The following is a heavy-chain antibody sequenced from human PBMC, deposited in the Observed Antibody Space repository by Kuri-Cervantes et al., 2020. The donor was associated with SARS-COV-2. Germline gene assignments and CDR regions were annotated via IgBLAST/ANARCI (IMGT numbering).Heavy chain of an antibody. CDR1: GGSISSYY. Sequence: SETLSLTCTVSGGSISSYYWSWIRQPPGKGLEWIGYIYYSGSANYNPSLKGRVTISVDTSKNQFSLKLRSVTAADTAVYYCAREDGDYSSHFDYWGQGALVTVSS. J-gene: IGHJ4*02. V-gene: IGHV4-59*12. CDR3: AREDGDYSSHFDY. D-gene: IGHD4-17*01. CDR2: IYYSGSA.